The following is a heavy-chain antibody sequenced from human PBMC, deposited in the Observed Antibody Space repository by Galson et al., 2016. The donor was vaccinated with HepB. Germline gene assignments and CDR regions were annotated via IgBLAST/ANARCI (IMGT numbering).Heavy chain of an antibody. J-gene: IGHJ6*02. CDR2: VSNDGAYK. CDR3: AKDLVAGAVDYGMDV. D-gene: IGHD6-19*01. V-gene: IGHV3-30*18. Sequence: SLRLSCAASGFTFSSYAMSWVRQAPKQGLEWVALVSNDGAYKYYADSVKGRFTISKDNSKNTLYLQMNSLRAEDTAVYYCAKDLVAGAVDYGMDVWGQGTTVTVSS. CDR1: GFTFSSYA.